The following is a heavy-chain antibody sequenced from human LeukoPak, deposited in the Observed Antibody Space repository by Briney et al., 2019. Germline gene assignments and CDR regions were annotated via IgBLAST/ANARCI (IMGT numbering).Heavy chain of an antibody. Sequence: SETLSLTCTVSGGSISSYYWSWIRQPPGKGLEWIGYISYTGSTNYNPSLKSRVTISVDTSKNQFSLKLSSVTAADTAVYYCARHARDFRSVGTSCCTCQFDYWGQGTLVTVSS. J-gene: IGHJ4*02. CDR2: ISYTGST. CDR3: ARHARDFRSVGTSCCTCQFDY. CDR1: GGSISSYY. V-gene: IGHV4-59*08. D-gene: IGHD2-2*02.